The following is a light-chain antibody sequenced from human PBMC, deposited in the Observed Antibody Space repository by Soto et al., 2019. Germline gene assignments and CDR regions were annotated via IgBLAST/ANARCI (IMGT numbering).Light chain of an antibody. CDR2: GAS. J-gene: IGKJ4*01. Sequence: EIVMTQSPATLSVSPGERVTLSCRASQSVSSNLACYQQKPGQAPRLLIYGASTRATGIPARFSGSGSGTEFTLTISSLQSEDFAVYYCQQYNSWPPLTFGGGTKVEIK. CDR1: QSVSSN. V-gene: IGKV3-15*01. CDR3: QQYNSWPPLT.